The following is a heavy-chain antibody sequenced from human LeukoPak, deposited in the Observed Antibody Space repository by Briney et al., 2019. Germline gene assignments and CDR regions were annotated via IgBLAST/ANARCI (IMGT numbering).Heavy chain of an antibody. V-gene: IGHV4-39*01. D-gene: IGHD6-13*01. J-gene: IGHJ5*02. CDR2: IYYSGTT. CDR1: GDSVSSSSYY. Sequence: SETLSLTCTVSGDSVSSSSYYWGWVRQPPGKGLEWIGSIYYSGTTSYNPSLKSRVTISVDTSKNQFSLMLTSVTASDTAVYFCGGAATGTVGWFDPWGQGTLVTVSS. CDR3: GGAATGTVGWFDP.